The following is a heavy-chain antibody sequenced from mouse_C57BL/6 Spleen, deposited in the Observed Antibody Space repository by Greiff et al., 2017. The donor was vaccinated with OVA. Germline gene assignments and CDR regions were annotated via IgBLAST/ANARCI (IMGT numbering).Heavy chain of an antibody. Sequence: VHVKQSGPELVKPGASVKISCKASGYSFTDYNMNWVKQSNGKSLEWIGVINPNYGTTSYNQKFKGKATLTVDQSSSTAYMQLNSLTSEDSAVYYCARGDGYEWYFDVWGTGTTVTVSS. CDR2: INPNYGTT. V-gene: IGHV1-39*01. J-gene: IGHJ1*03. CDR3: ARGDGYEWYFDV. D-gene: IGHD2-2*01. CDR1: GYSFTDYN.